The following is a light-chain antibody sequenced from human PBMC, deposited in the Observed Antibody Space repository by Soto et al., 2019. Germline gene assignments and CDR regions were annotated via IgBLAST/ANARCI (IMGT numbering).Light chain of an antibody. CDR3: ISFTTSSTWV. CDR2: EVS. J-gene: IGLJ3*02. CDR1: SSDVGNCNC. V-gene: IGLV2-14*01. Sequence: QSVLTQPASVSGSPGQSITISCTGASSDVGNCNCVSWYQQHPGKAPKLMIYEVSNRPSGVSDRFSGSKAGNTASLTISGLQAEDEADYYCISFTTSSTWVFGGGTKLTVL.